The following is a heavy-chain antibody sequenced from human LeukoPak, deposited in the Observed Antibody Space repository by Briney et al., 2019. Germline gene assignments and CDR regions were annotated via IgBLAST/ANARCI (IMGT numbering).Heavy chain of an antibody. D-gene: IGHD5-18*01. J-gene: IGHJ6*04. CDR3: ARIPIDTAMVNYNYYVMEV. V-gene: IGHV1-18*01. CDR1: GYTFTNYG. Sequence: ASVKVSCKASGYTFTNYGISWVRQAPGQGLEWMGWISAYNGNTNYAQKLQGRVTMTTDTSTSTAYMELRSLRSDDTAVYYCARIPIDTAMVNYNYYVMEVSGEGDTGTVSS. CDR2: ISAYNGNT.